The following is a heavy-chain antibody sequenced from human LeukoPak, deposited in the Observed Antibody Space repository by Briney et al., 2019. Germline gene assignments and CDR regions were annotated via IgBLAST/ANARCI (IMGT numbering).Heavy chain of an antibody. D-gene: IGHD3-10*01. CDR3: ARGFLGDYFGSGSYYVFDY. CDR2: IYYSGNT. CDR1: GVSIGSSNSY. V-gene: IGHV4-39*01. J-gene: IGHJ4*02. Sequence: SETLSLTCTVSGVSIGSSNSYWGWIRQPPGKGLEWIGSIYYSGNTYYNASLKSQVSISIDTSKNQFSLRLTSVTAADTAVYYCARGFLGDYFGSGSYYVFDYWGQGTLVTVSS.